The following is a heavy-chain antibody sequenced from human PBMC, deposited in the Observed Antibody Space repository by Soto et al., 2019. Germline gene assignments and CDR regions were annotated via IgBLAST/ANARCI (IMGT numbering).Heavy chain of an antibody. CDR1: GGSVSGYY. CDR2: INHSGST. J-gene: IGHJ5*02. Sequence: PSETLSLTCAVYGGSVSGYYGSWIRQPPGKGLEWIGEINHSGSTNYNPSLKSRVTISVDTSKNQFSLKLSSVTAADTAVYYCARYYYGSGRYNWFDPWGQGTLVTVSS. V-gene: IGHV4-34*01. D-gene: IGHD3-10*01. CDR3: ARYYYGSGRYNWFDP.